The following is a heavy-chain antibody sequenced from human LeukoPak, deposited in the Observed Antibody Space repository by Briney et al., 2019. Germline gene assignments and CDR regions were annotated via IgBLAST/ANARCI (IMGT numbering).Heavy chain of an antibody. J-gene: IGHJ6*03. CDR1: GGSINGYF. V-gene: IGHV4-4*09. CDR3: ARGLRDEERYYKYYYMDV. D-gene: IGHD3-22*01. CDR2: IHTIET. Sequence: PSETLSLTCTISGGSINGYFGTWIRQASGKGLEWIGYIHTIETKYNPSLQSRVSMSIDTSKNQFSLNLRSVTAAGTAVYYCARGLRDEERYYKYYYMDVWGKGTTVTVSS.